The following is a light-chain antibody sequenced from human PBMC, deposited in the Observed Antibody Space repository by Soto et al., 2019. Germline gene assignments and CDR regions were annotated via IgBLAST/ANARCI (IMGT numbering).Light chain of an antibody. Sequence: EIVLTQSPATLSLSPGERATLSCRASQSVSRYLAWYQQKPGQAPTLLIYDASNRATGIPARFSGSGSGTDFTLTISSLEPEDFAVYYCQQRSDWPSTFGGGTKVQIK. V-gene: IGKV3-11*01. CDR1: QSVSRY. J-gene: IGKJ4*01. CDR2: DAS. CDR3: QQRSDWPST.